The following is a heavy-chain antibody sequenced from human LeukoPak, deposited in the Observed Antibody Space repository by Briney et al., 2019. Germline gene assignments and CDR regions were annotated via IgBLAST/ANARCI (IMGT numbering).Heavy chain of an antibody. J-gene: IGHJ4*02. CDR1: GGTFSSYA. Sequence: ASVKVSXKASGGTFSSYAISWVRQAPGQGLEWMGRINPNSGGTNYAQKFQGRVTMTRDTSISTAYMELSRLRSDDTAVYYCAILSGSYYVFDYWGQGTLVTVSS. CDR3: AILSGSYYVFDY. D-gene: IGHD1-26*01. V-gene: IGHV1-2*06. CDR2: INPNSGGT.